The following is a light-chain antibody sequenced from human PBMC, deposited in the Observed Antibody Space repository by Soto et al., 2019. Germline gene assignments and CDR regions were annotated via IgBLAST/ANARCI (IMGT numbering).Light chain of an antibody. CDR3: AVWDDSLNGHV. J-gene: IGLJ1*01. CDR1: SSNIGTSS. V-gene: IGLV1-44*01. CDR2: TND. Sequence: QSVLTQPPSASGTPGQTVTISCSGSSSNIGTSSVHWYKHLPGTAPKPLIYTNDQRPSGVPGRFSGSKSGTSASLAISGLQSEDEADYYCAVWDDSLNGHVFGAGTKVTGL.